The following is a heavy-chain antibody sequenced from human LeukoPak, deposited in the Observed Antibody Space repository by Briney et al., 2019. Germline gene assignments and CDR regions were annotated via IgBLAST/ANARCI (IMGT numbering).Heavy chain of an antibody. D-gene: IGHD1-26*01. CDR2: FYYSGST. J-gene: IGHJ4*02. V-gene: IGHV4-59*01. CDR1: GGSFSTYY. Sequence: KSSETLSLTCTVTGGSFSTYYWSWIRQPPGKGLEWIGHFYYSGSTNYNPSLKSRVTISVDTSKNQFSLKLTSVSGADTAVYYCARGQGGNYYLNFLDYWGRGALDTVSS. CDR3: ARGQGGNYYLNFLDY.